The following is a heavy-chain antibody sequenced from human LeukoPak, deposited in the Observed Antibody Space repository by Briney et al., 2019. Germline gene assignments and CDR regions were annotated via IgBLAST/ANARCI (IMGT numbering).Heavy chain of an antibody. CDR3: ARDEGYCSGGSCFTADAFDI. CDR2: IYTSGST. V-gene: IGHV4-4*07. CDR1: GGSISNYY. D-gene: IGHD2-15*01. Sequence: SETLSLTCTVSGGSISNYYWSWIRQPAGKGLEWIGRIYTSGSTNYNPSLKSRVTMSVGTSKNQFSLKLSSVTAADTAVYYCARDEGYCSGGSCFTADAFDIWGQGTMVTVSS. J-gene: IGHJ3*02.